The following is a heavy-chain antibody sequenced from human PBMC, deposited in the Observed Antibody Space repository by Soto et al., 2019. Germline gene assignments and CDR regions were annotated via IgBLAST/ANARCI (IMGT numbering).Heavy chain of an antibody. J-gene: IGHJ5*02. D-gene: IGHD2-2*01. CDR2: MNPKSENT. V-gene: IGHV1-8*01. Sequence: ASVKVSCKASGYTFTSYDINWVRQAAGRGREWMGWMNPKSENTGYAQKFQGRVTMTTNTSISTAYMELSSLRSEDTAVYYCAFGPHCSTTSCYWFDPWGQGTLVTVSS. CDR3: AFGPHCSTTSCYWFDP. CDR1: GYTFTSYD.